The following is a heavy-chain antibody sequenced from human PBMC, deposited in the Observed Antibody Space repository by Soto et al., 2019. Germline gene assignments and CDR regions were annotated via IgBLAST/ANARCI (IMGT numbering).Heavy chain of an antibody. CDR3: ARGGRTGGGH. CDR1: GFTFSTCA. CDR2: ISGSGGST. J-gene: IGHJ4*02. Sequence: PGGSLRLSCAASGFTFSTCAMSWLRLAPGKGLEWVSSISGSGGSTYYADSVKGRFTISRDNSKNTLYLHMNSLRAEDTAVYYCARGGRTGGGHWGQGALVTVSS. V-gene: IGHV3-23*01. D-gene: IGHD7-27*01.